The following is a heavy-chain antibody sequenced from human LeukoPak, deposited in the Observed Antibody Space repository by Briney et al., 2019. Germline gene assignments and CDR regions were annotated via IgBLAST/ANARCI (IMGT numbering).Heavy chain of an antibody. CDR3: ARDEVKAPPGNYYYYYSMDV. V-gene: IGHV1-69*13. CDR2: IIPIFGTA. J-gene: IGHJ6*02. CDR1: GGTFSSYA. D-gene: IGHD3-22*01. Sequence: SVKVSCKASGGTFSSYAISWVRQAPGQGLEWMGGIIPIFGTANYAQKFQGRVTITADESTSTAYMELSSLRSEDTAVYYCARDEVKAPPGNYYYYYSMDVWGQGTTVTVSS.